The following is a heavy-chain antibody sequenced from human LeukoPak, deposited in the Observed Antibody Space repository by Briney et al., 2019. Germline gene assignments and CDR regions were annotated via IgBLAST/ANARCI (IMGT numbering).Heavy chain of an antibody. V-gene: IGHV3-9*01. J-gene: IGHJ4*02. CDR2: ISWNSGSI. CDR3: AKGGYDSSGYFGY. Sequence: GGSLRLSCAASGFTFDDYAMHWVRQAPGKGLEWVSGISWNSGSIGYADSVKGRFTISRDDAKNSPYLQMNSLRAEDTALYYCAKGGYDSSGYFGYWGQGTLVTVSS. D-gene: IGHD3-22*01. CDR1: GFTFDDYA.